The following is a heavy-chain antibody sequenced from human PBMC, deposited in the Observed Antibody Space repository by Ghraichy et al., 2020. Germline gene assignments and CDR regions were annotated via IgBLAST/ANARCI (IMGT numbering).Heavy chain of an antibody. D-gene: IGHD2-2*01. CDR3: AGYCSSPSCYGVDY. V-gene: IGHV3-21*01. Sequence: GGSLRLSCAASGFTFNTYGMNWVRQAPGKGLEWVSSISSSSIDKYYADSVKGRFTISRDNAKNSLYLQMNSLRAEDTAIYYCAGYCSSPSCYGVDYWGQGTLVTVSS. CDR1: GFTFNTYG. J-gene: IGHJ4*02. CDR2: ISSSSIDK.